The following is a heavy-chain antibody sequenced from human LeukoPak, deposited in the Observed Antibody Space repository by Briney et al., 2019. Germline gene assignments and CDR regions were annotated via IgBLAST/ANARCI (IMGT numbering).Heavy chain of an antibody. CDR3: ARDRGRGWYSHYYYYGMDV. J-gene: IGHJ6*02. Sequence: ASVTVSCKASGYTFTGYYMHWVRQAPGQGLEWMGWINPNSGGTNYAQKFQGRVTMTRDTSISTAYMELSRLRSDDTAVYYCARDRGRGWYSHYYYYGMDVWGQGTTVTVSS. CDR2: INPNSGGT. D-gene: IGHD6-19*01. CDR1: GYTFTGYY. V-gene: IGHV1-2*02.